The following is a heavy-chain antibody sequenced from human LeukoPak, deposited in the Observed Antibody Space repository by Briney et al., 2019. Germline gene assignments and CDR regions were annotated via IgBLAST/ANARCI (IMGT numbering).Heavy chain of an antibody. Sequence: GGSLRLSCAASGFTFSTYWMHWVRQAPGKGLVWVSRFNSDGRSTHYADSVKGRFTISRDNAKNTLYLQMNNLRAEDTAVYYCARGRYYLDSWGQGTLVTVSS. J-gene: IGHJ4*02. V-gene: IGHV3-74*01. CDR1: GFTFSTYW. CDR3: ARGRYYLDS. CDR2: FNSDGRST. D-gene: IGHD3-3*01.